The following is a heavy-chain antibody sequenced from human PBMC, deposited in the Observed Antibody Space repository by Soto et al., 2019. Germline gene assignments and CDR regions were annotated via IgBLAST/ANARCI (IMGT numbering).Heavy chain of an antibody. CDR2: VSYDGSNK. CDR3: AKDKRGYSYGYFGYYYGMDV. V-gene: IGHV3-30*18. CDR1: GFTFSGYG. Sequence: GGSLRLSCAASGFTFSGYGMHWVRQAPGKGLEWVAVVSYDGSNKYYADSVKGRFTISRDNSKNTLYLQMNSLRAEDTAVYYCAKDKRGYSYGYFGYYYGMDVWGQGTTVTVSS. D-gene: IGHD5-18*01. J-gene: IGHJ6*02.